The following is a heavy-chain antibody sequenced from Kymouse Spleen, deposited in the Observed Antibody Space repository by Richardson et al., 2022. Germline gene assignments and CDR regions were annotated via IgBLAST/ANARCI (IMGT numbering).Heavy chain of an antibody. Sequence: EVQLVESGGGLVQPGGSLRLSCAASGFTFSSYWMHWVRQAPGKGLVWVSRINSDGSSTSYADSVKGRFTISRDNAKNTLYLQMNSLRAEDTAVYYCARDLGYDFWSGPLYYYYYGMDVWGQGTTVTVSS. J-gene: IGHJ6*02. CDR1: GFTFSSYW. V-gene: IGHV3-74*01. CDR2: INSDGSST. CDR3: ARDLGYDFWSGPLYYYYYGMDV. D-gene: IGHD3-3*01.